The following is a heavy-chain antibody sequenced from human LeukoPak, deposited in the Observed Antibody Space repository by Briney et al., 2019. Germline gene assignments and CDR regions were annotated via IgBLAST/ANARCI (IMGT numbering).Heavy chain of an antibody. CDR3: ARASDPWLQLT. J-gene: IGHJ5*02. D-gene: IGHD5-24*01. Sequence: GGSLRLSCAASGFTFRNYWMIWVRQAPGKGLEWLGNIKGDGSEKRYADSVRGRFTISRDNAQTSLYLQMNSLRAEDTAVYYCARASDPWLQLTWGQGTLVTVSS. CDR1: GFTFRNYW. CDR2: IKGDGSEK. V-gene: IGHV3-7*05.